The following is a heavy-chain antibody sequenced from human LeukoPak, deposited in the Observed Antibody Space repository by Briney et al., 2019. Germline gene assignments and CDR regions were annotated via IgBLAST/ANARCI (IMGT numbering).Heavy chain of an antibody. Sequence: SETLSLTCTVSGGSISSGSYSWGWIRQPPGKGLEWIGNIYYSGSTYYNPSLKSRVTISVDTSKNQFSLKLTSVTAADTAVYYCATTGYLATLPFDYWGQGTLVTVSS. CDR2: IYYSGST. J-gene: IGHJ4*02. CDR1: GGSISSGSYS. CDR3: ATTGYLATLPFDY. V-gene: IGHV4-39*07. D-gene: IGHD1-1*01.